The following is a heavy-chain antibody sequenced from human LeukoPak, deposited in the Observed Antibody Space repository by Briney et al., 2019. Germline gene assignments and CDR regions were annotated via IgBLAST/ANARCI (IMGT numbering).Heavy chain of an antibody. CDR1: GFTFSSYG. D-gene: IGHD5-18*01. Sequence: GGSLRLSCAASGFTFSSYGMHWVRQAPGKGLEWVAFIRYDGSNKYYADSVKGRFTISRDNSKNTLYLQMNSLRAEDTAVYYCANQIRYSYARDYFDYWGQGTLVTVSS. CDR2: IRYDGSNK. V-gene: IGHV3-30*02. J-gene: IGHJ4*02. CDR3: ANQIRYSYARDYFDY.